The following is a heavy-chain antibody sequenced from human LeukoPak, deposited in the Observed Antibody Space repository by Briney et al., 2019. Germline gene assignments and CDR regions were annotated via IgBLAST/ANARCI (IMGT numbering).Heavy chain of an antibody. Sequence: PGGSLRLSCAASGFSFSSTYMSWVRQAPGEGLEWVSVIYSGGSTYYADSVKGRFTISRDNSKNTLYLQMNSLRGEDTAVYYCAGRSGYTYGYYFDYWGQGTLVTVSS. V-gene: IGHV3-53*01. CDR2: IYSGGST. D-gene: IGHD5-18*01. CDR1: GFSFSSTY. CDR3: AGRSGYTYGYYFDY. J-gene: IGHJ4*02.